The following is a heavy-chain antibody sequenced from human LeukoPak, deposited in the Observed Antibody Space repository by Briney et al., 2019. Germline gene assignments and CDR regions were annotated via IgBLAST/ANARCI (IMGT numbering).Heavy chain of an antibody. Sequence: PSETLSLTCAVSGYSISSGYYWGWIRQPPGKGLEWIGSIYHSGSTYYNPSLKSRVTISVDTSKNQFSLKLSSMTAADTAVYYCARVPFIAAAGTNWFDPWGQGTLVTVSS. CDR2: IYHSGST. D-gene: IGHD6-13*01. V-gene: IGHV4-38-2*01. J-gene: IGHJ5*02. CDR1: GYSISSGYY. CDR3: ARVPFIAAAGTNWFDP.